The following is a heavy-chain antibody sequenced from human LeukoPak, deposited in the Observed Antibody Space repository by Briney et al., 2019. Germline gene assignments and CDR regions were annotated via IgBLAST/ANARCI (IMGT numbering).Heavy chain of an antibody. CDR2: IKNSGNT. CDR1: GGSISTYY. CDR3: AREGSSSGWRPFDI. V-gene: IGHV4-4*07. J-gene: IGHJ3*02. Sequence: SETLSLTCSVSGGSISTYYWSWIRQPAGKGLECIGRIKNSGNTNYNPSLESRVTLSLDTSKNQFSLNLSSVTAADTAVYYCAREGSSSGWRPFDIWGQGTVVTVSS. D-gene: IGHD6-19*01.